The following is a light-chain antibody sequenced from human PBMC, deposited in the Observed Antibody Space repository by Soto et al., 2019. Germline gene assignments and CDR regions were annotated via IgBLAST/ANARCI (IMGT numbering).Light chain of an antibody. CDR1: QSISAY. CDR3: QQTFSSPYT. V-gene: IGKV1-39*01. J-gene: IGKJ2*01. CDR2: APS. Sequence: DIQMTQSPSSLSASVGDRITITCRASQSISAYLNWYQHKPGKAPKRLIFAPSTLQPGVPSQFSGSGSGTHFTLTISGLQPEYFATYYCQQTFSSPYTFAQGTKLEI.